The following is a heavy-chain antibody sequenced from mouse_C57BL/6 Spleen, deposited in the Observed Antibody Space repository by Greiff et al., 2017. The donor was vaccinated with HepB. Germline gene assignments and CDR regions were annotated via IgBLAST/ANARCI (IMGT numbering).Heavy chain of an antibody. Sequence: QVQLQQSGPGLVQPSQSLSITCTVSGFSLTSYGVHWVRQSPGKGLEWLGVIWSGGSTDYNAAFISRLSISKDNSKSQVFFKMNSLQADDTAIYYCARSRLLRSPMDYWGQGTSVTVSS. J-gene: IGHJ4*01. D-gene: IGHD1-1*01. V-gene: IGHV2-2*01. CDR3: ARSRLLRSPMDY. CDR2: IWSGGST. CDR1: GFSLTSYG.